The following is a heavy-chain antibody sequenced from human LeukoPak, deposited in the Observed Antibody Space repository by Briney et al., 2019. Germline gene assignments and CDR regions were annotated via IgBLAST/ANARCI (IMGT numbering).Heavy chain of an antibody. Sequence: PSETLSLTCTVSGGSISSGGYYWSWIRQHPGKGLEWIGYIYCSGSTYYNPSLKSRVTISVDTSKNQFSLKLSSVTAADTAVYYCARDHGPYSSSWFDPWGQGTLVTVPS. CDR2: IYCSGST. CDR1: GGSISSGGYY. J-gene: IGHJ5*02. V-gene: IGHV4-31*03. D-gene: IGHD6-13*01. CDR3: ARDHGPYSSSWFDP.